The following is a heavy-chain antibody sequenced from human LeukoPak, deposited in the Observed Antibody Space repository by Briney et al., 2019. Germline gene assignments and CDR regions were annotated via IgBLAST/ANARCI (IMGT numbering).Heavy chain of an antibody. Sequence: GGSLRLSCAASGFTFSSYWMHWVRQAPEKGLVWVSRINPDGSTTTYADSVEGRFTISRDNARNTLYLQMNSLRVEDTAVYYCGRVGVCSFHFEEWGQGTLVTVS. J-gene: IGHJ4*02. D-gene: IGHD3-3*01. V-gene: IGHV3-74*01. CDR3: GRVGVCSFHFEE. CDR1: GFTFSSYW. CDR2: INPDGSTT.